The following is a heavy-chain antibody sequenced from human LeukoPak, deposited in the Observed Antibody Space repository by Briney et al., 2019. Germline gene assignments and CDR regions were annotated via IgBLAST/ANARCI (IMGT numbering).Heavy chain of an antibody. CDR2: ISSSGSTI. CDR1: GFTFSSYE. Sequence: GGSLRLSCAASGFTFSSYEMNWVRQAPGKGLEWVSYISSSGSTIYYADSVKGRFTISRDNAKNSLYLQMNSLRAEDTAVYYCARGLSGYSSSLGYWGQGTLVTVSS. J-gene: IGHJ4*02. CDR3: ARGLSGYSSSLGY. D-gene: IGHD6-6*01. V-gene: IGHV3-48*03.